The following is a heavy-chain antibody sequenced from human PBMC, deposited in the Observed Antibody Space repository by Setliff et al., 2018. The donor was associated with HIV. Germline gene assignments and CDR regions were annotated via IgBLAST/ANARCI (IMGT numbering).Heavy chain of an antibody. D-gene: IGHD3-16*01. J-gene: IGHJ6*03. V-gene: IGHV1-69*13. CDR3: ARAYPWGYVDYYYMDV. Sequence: SVKVSCKASGGTFSSYAISWVRQAPGQGLEWMGGIIPIFGTANYAQKFQGRVTITADESTSTAYMELRSLRSDDTAVYYCARAYPWGYVDYYYMDVWGKGTAVTVSS. CDR2: IIPIFGTA. CDR1: GGTFSSYA.